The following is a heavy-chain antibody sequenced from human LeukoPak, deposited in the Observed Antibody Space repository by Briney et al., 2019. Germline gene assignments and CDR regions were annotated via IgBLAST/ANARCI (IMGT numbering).Heavy chain of an antibody. CDR2: IYRDWTS. Sequence: SETLSLTCTVSGDSISSSNNWWSWVRQPPGEGLEWIGEIYRDWTSNYNPSLKSRVTLSVDKSKSQFSLKLTSVTAADTAVYYCARTYGSGSYLDYWGQGTLVTVSS. CDR3: ARTYGSGSYLDY. CDR1: GDSISSSNNW. D-gene: IGHD3-10*01. V-gene: IGHV4-4*02. J-gene: IGHJ4*02.